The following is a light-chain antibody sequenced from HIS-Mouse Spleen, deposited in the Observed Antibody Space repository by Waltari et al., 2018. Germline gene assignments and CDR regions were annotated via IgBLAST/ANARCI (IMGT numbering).Light chain of an antibody. Sequence: QSALTHPRSVPGSPGQSVTISCTGTSSDVGGYNYVSWYQQHPGKAPKLMIYDVSKRPSGVPDRFSGSKSGNTASLTISGLQAEDEADYYCCSYAGSYTNWVFGGGTKLTVL. J-gene: IGLJ3*02. CDR2: DVS. V-gene: IGLV2-11*01. CDR1: SSDVGGYNY. CDR3: CSYAGSYTNWV.